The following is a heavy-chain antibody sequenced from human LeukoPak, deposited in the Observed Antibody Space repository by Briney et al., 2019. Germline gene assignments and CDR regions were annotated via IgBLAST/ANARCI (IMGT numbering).Heavy chain of an antibody. CDR3: ARRPNSSGWPRIFDS. J-gene: IGHJ4*02. CDR2: ISSSGSTK. V-gene: IGHV3-48*03. Sequence: GGSLRLSCAASGFTFSSYEMNWVRQAPGKGLEWVSYISSSGSTKYYTDSVRGRFTISRDNFKNTLHLQMNSLRAEDTAVYYCARRPNSSGWPRIFDSWGQGALVTVSS. CDR1: GFTFSSYE. D-gene: IGHD6-19*01.